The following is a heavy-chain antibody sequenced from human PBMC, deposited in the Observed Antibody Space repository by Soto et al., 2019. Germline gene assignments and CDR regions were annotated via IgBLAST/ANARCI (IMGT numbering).Heavy chain of an antibody. CDR1: GFTFSSYG. V-gene: IGHV3-30*18. J-gene: IGHJ4*02. CDR3: AKPLAGTTDY. Sequence: GGSLRLSCAASGFTFSSYGMHWVRQAPGKGLEWVAVISYDGSNKYYADSVKGRFTISRDNSKNTLYLQMNSLRAEDTAVYYCAKPLAGTTDYWGQGTLVTVSS. D-gene: IGHD1-7*01. CDR2: ISYDGSNK.